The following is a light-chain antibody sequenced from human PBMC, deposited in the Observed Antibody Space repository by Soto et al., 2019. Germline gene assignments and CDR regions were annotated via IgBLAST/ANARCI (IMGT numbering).Light chain of an antibody. CDR3: QQYNNWPPWT. V-gene: IGKV1-9*01. Sequence: NQLTQSPSSLSASVGDRVTITCRASQGITSYLAWYQQRPGKAPRLLIYSASTLQSGVPSRFSGSGSGTEFTLTISSLQSEDFAVYYCQQYNNWPPWTFGQGTKVDIK. J-gene: IGKJ1*01. CDR1: QGITSY. CDR2: SAS.